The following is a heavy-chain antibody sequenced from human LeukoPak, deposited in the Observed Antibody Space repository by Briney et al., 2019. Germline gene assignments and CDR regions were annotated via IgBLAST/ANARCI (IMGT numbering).Heavy chain of an antibody. Sequence: GGSLRLSCAASGFTFSNYGMHWVRQAAGKGLWWVAFIRNDGTYKHYADSLKGRFTISRDNSRNTLYLQLNSLRAEDTAVYYCAKGTVITVPATVNYWGQGTLVTVSS. J-gene: IGHJ4*02. CDR1: GFTFSNYG. CDR3: AKGTVITVPATVNY. V-gene: IGHV3-30*02. CDR2: IRNDGTYK. D-gene: IGHD2-2*01.